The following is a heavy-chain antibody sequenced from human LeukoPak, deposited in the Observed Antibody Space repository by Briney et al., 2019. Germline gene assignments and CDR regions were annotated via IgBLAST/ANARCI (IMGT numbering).Heavy chain of an antibody. CDR2: IYPGDSDT. CDR3: ASQYSSSWGGLNY. D-gene: IGHD6-13*01. CDR1: GYSFTSYW. J-gene: IGHJ4*02. V-gene: IGHV5-51*01. Sequence: GESLKISCKGSGYSFTSYWIGWVRQMPGKGLEWMGIIYPGDSDTGYSPSFQGQVTISADKSISTAYLQWSSLKASDTAMYYCASQYSSSWGGLNYWGQGTLVTVSS.